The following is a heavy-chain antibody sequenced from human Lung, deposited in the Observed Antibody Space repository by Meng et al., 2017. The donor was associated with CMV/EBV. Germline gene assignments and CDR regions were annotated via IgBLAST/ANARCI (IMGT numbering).Heavy chain of an antibody. Sequence: QVQRVQSGSELKKPGDLVKVSCQAAGYTFTSSSMNWVRHAPGQGLEWMGWININTGNPTYAQGFTGRFVFSLDTSVSTAYLQIDSLKADDTAVYYCARGNGWRFDYWGQGTLVTVSS. V-gene: IGHV7-4-1*01. CDR2: ININTGNP. J-gene: IGHJ4*02. D-gene: IGHD6-19*01. CDR1: GYTFTSSS. CDR3: ARGNGWRFDY.